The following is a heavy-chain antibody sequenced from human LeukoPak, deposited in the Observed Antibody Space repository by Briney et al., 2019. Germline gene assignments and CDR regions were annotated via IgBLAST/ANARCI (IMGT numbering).Heavy chain of an antibody. D-gene: IGHD5-18*01. CDR2: IKRDGSEK. V-gene: IGHV3-7*05. CDR1: GFTFSNYW. J-gene: IGHJ6*02. Sequence: GGSLRLSCAASGFTFSNYWMSWVRQAPGKGLEWVANIKRDGSEKYYVDSVKGRFTISRDNAKNSLYLQMNSLRAADTAVYYCAPMAADTAMVGMDVWGQGAEVTVSS. CDR3: APMAADTAMVGMDV.